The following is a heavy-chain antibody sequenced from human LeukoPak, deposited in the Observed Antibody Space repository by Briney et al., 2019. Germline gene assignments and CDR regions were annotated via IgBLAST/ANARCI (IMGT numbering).Heavy chain of an antibody. CDR1: GFTFDDYG. CDR3: GRAGGGS. V-gene: IGHV3-20*01. D-gene: IGHD3-16*01. J-gene: IGHJ5*02. Sequence: GGSLRLSCAASGFTFDDYGMSWVRQAPGKGLGWVSGINGNGGSTGYADSRKGRFTTSRDNAKNPLYLQMTRLRAENTPLYTSGRAGGGSWGQGTLVTVSS. CDR2: INGNGGST.